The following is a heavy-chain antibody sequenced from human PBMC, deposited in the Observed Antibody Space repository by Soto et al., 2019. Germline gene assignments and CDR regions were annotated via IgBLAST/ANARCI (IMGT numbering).Heavy chain of an antibody. CDR2: INHSGST. CDR3: ARGGGIAAAGPAVDY. D-gene: IGHD6-13*01. J-gene: IGHJ4*02. CDR1: GGSFSGYY. V-gene: IGHV4-34*01. Sequence: SETLSLTCAVYGGSFSGYYWSWIRQPPGKGLEWIGEINHSGSTNYNPSLKSRVTISVDTSKNQFSLKLSSVTAADTAVYYCARGGGIAAAGPAVDYWGQGTLVTVSS.